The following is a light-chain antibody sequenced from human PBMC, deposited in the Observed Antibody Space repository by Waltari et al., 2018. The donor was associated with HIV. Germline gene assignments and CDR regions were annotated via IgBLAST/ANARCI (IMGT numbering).Light chain of an antibody. Sequence: QSALTQPASVSGSPGQSITISCTGTSRDVGTYTLVSWYQQRPGKAPKLIISEVSQRPAGVSNHFSGSKSANTASLTISGLQAEDEADYYCCSYAGSTNWVFGGGTKLTVL. V-gene: IGLV2-23*02. J-gene: IGLJ3*02. CDR3: CSYAGSTNWV. CDR1: SRDVGTYTL. CDR2: EVS.